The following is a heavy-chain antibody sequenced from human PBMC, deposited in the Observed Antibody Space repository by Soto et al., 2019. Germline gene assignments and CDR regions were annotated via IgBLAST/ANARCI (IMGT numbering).Heavy chain of an antibody. Sequence: GESLKISCKGSGYSCAGYWITWVRQKPGKGLEWMGRIDPSDSQTYYSPSFRGHVTISVTKSITTVFLQWSSLRASDTAMYYCARQIYDSDTGPNFQYYFDSWGQGTPVTVSS. CDR3: ARQIYDSDTGPNFQYYFDS. V-gene: IGHV5-10-1*01. CDR1: GYSCAGYW. J-gene: IGHJ4*02. CDR2: IDPSDSQT. D-gene: IGHD3-22*01.